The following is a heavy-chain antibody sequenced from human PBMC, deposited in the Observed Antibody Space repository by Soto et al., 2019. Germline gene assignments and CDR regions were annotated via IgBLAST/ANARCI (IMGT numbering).Heavy chain of an antibody. J-gene: IGHJ6*03. CDR1: GYTFTGYY. Sequence: GASVKVSCKASGYTFTGYYMHWVRQAPGQGLEWMGWINPNSGGTNYAQKFQGWVTMTRDTSISTAYMELSRLRSDDTAVYYFARGGGIAAAGPSYYYYYMDVWGKGTTVTVSS. D-gene: IGHD6-13*01. CDR3: ARGGGIAAAGPSYYYYYMDV. V-gene: IGHV1-2*04. CDR2: INPNSGGT.